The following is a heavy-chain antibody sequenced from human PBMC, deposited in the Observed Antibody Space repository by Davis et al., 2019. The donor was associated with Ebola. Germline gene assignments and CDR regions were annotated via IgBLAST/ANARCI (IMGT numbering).Heavy chain of an antibody. CDR3: AEGGDPPHFDH. V-gene: IGHV3-11*01. D-gene: IGHD3-16*01. Sequence: PGGSLRPSCAASGFTFSYYYMSWIRQAAGKGLAWVSYISGSGGPIYYADSVKGRFTISRDNAKNSQYLEINSLRAEDTAMYYCAEGGDPPHFDHWGQGTLLTVSS. CDR2: ISGSGGPI. J-gene: IGHJ4*01. CDR1: GFTFSYYY.